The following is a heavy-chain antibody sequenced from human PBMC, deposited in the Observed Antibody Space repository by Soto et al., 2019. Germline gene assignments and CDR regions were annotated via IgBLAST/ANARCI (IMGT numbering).Heavy chain of an antibody. CDR1: GGSISSGDYY. Sequence: QVQLQESGPGLVKPSQTLSLTCTVSGGSISSGDYYWSWIRQPPGKGLEWIGYILYSGTTNYNPSLESRLTISVYTSKNQFSLKLTSVTAAATAVYYCARNGALDYWGRGTLVTVSS. J-gene: IGHJ4*02. CDR2: ILYSGTT. D-gene: IGHD2-8*01. CDR3: ARNGALDY. V-gene: IGHV4-30-4*01.